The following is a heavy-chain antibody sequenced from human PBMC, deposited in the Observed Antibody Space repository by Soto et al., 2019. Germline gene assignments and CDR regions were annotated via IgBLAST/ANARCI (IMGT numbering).Heavy chain of an antibody. J-gene: IGHJ6*02. D-gene: IGHD5-18*01. V-gene: IGHV1-69*13. CDR2: IIPIFGTA. Sequence: ASVKVSCKASGGTFSSYAISWVRQAPGQGLEWMGGIIPIFGTANYAQKFQGRVTITADESTSTAYMELSSLRSEDTAVYYCARDQADTGPYYGMDVWGQGTTVTVSS. CDR1: GGTFSSYA. CDR3: ARDQADTGPYYGMDV.